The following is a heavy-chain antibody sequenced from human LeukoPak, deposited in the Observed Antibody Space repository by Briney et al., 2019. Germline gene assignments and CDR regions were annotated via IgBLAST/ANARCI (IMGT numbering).Heavy chain of an antibody. CDR3: ARRAAAGIPYYFDY. D-gene: IGHD6-13*01. CDR2: INHSGST. Sequence: SETLSLTCAVYGGSFSGYYWSWIRQPPGKGLEWIGEINHSGSTNYNPSPKNRVTISVDTSKNQFSLKLSSVTAADTAVYYCARRAAAGIPYYFDYWGQGTLVTVSS. CDR1: GGSFSGYY. V-gene: IGHV4-34*01. J-gene: IGHJ4*02.